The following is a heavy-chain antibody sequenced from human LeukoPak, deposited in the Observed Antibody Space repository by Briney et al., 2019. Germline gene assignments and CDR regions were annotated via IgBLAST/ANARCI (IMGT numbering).Heavy chain of an antibody. CDR3: SRVMSDCGSVMCYKGYLDS. J-gene: IGHJ4*02. V-gene: IGHV4-30-4*08. Sequence: SQTLSLTCSVSGAAMNSGDYYWTWIRQSPGMGLEWIAYIHYNGATYYNPSLKSRLSVSLDTSRNQFSLNLNSVTAADTAVYFCSRVMSDCGSVMCYKGYLDSWGQGTLVTVSS. CDR1: GAAMNSGDYY. CDR2: IHYNGAT. D-gene: IGHD2-21*01.